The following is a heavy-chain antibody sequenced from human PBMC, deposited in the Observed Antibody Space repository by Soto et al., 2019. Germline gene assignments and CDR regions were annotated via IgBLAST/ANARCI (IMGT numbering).Heavy chain of an antibody. CDR1: GGSVTSYY. D-gene: IGHD2-2*01. CDR2: VFYSGNT. J-gene: IGHJ3*01. Sequence: QVQLQESGPGLVKPSETLSLTCSVSGGSVTSYYWTWIRQPPGKGLEWIGYVFYSGNTNCYPSLQRRVTMPVDSSRNHFSLTLNSVTAADTAVYDCASGSRSSTSDACDVWGRGTMVTVSS. CDR3: ASGSRSSTSDACDV. V-gene: IGHV4-59*02.